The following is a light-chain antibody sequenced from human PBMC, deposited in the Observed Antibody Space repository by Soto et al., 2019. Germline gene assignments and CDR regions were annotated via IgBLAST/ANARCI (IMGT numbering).Light chain of an antibody. Sequence: QSVLTQPPSVSGAPGQRVTISCTGSSSNIGAGYDVHWYQHLPGTAPKLLIYGNSNRPSGVPDRFSGSKSDTSASLAITGLQAEDEADYYCQSYDSSLSAVVFGGGTKVTVL. CDR1: SSNIGAGYD. CDR3: QSYDSSLSAVV. V-gene: IGLV1-40*01. CDR2: GNS. J-gene: IGLJ2*01.